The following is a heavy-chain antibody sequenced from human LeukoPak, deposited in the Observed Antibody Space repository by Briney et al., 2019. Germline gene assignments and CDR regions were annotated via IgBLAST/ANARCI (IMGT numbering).Heavy chain of an antibody. V-gene: IGHV1-18*01. CDR1: GYTFTSYG. D-gene: IGHD1/OR15-1a*01. J-gene: IGHJ4*02. CDR3: ARDVGTAQGYFDY. CDR2: ISAYNGNT. Sequence: ASVKVSCKASGYTFTSYGISWVRQAPGQGLEWMGWISAYNGNTNYAQKLQGRVTMTTDTSTSTVYMELSRLRSEDTAVYYCARDVGTAQGYFDYWGQGTLVTVSS.